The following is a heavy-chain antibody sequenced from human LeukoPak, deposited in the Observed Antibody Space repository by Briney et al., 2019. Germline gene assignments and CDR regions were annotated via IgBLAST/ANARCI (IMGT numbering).Heavy chain of an antibody. J-gene: IGHJ6*03. D-gene: IGHD2-8*02. CDR2: IYTSGST. CDR3: ARDLLGFDYYYYMDV. Sequence: SQTLSLTCTVSGGSISSGSYYWSWIRQPAGKGLEWIGRIYTSGSTNYNPSLKSRVTISVDTSKNQFSLKLSSVTAADTAVYYCARDLLGFDYYYYMDVWGKGTTVTVSS. CDR1: GGSISSGSYY. V-gene: IGHV4-61*02.